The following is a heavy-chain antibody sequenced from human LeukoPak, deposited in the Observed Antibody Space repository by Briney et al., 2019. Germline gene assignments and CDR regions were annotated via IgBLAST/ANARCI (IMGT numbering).Heavy chain of an antibody. CDR3: ASIVGATSDY. J-gene: IGHJ4*02. V-gene: IGHV3-66*01. CDR1: GFTVSSNY. Sequence: GGSLRLSCAASGFTVSSNYMSWVRQAPGKGLEWVSVIYSGGSTYYADSVKGGFTISRDNSKNTLYLEMNSLRAEDTAVYYCASIVGATSDYWGQGTLVTVSS. CDR2: IYSGGST. D-gene: IGHD1-26*01.